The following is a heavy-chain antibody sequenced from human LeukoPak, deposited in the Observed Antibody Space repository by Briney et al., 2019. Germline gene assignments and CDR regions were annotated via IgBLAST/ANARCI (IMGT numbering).Heavy chain of an antibody. Sequence: GESLRISCKGSGYSFSSYWISWVRQMPGKGLEWTGRIDPSDSYTNYSPSFQGHVTISADKSISTSYLQWSSLKASDTAMYYCARHMLVGAPVHFQHWGQGSLVTVSS. D-gene: IGHD1-26*01. V-gene: IGHV5-10-1*01. CDR2: IDPSDSYT. CDR3: ARHMLVGAPVHFQH. J-gene: IGHJ1*01. CDR1: GYSFSSYW.